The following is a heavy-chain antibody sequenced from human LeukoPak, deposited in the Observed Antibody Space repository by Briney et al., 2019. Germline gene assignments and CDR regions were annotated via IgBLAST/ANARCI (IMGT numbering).Heavy chain of an antibody. CDR1: GFTFSSND. CDR3: ARGLGIATIDY. Sequence: GGSLRLSCAASGFTFSSNDIHWVRQAPGKGLEWVVVISYDGGNKYYADSVKGRFAISRDNSKNTLYLQMNSLRADDAAVYHCARGLGIATIDYWGQGTLVAVSS. D-gene: IGHD6-13*01. CDR2: ISYDGGNK. J-gene: IGHJ4*02. V-gene: IGHV3-30*03.